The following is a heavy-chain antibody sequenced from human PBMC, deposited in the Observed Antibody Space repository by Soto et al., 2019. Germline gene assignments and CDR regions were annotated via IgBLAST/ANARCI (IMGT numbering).Heavy chain of an antibody. D-gene: IGHD7-27*01. CDR3: ARGPSGDKVHY. CDR1: GGSISSGDYY. CDR2: IYYSGST. V-gene: IGHV4-30-4*01. J-gene: IGHJ4*02. Sequence: SETLSLTCTVSGGSISSGDYYWSWIRQPPGKGLEWIGYIYYSGSTYYNPSLKSRVTISVDTSKNQFSLKLSSVTAADTAVYYCARGPSGDKVHYWGQGALVTVSS.